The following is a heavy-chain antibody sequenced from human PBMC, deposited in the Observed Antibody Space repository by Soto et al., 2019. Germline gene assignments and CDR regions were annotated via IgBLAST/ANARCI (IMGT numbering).Heavy chain of an antibody. Sequence: ASVKVSCKASGGTFSSYAISWVRQAPGQGLEWMGWINPNSGGTNYAQKFQGRVTMTRDTSISTAYMELSRLRSDDTAVYYCASSVVAATLDYWGQGTLVTVSS. V-gene: IGHV1-2*02. CDR3: ASSVVAATLDY. CDR1: GGTFSSYA. J-gene: IGHJ4*02. CDR2: INPNSGGT. D-gene: IGHD2-15*01.